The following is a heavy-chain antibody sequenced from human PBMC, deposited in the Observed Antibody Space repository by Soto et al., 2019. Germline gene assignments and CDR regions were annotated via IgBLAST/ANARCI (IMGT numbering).Heavy chain of an antibody. V-gene: IGHV3-33*01. Sequence: QVQLVESGGGLVQPGRSLRLSCAASGFTFSSYGMHWVRQAPGKGLEWVAVICDDGSNKYYADSVKGRFTISRDNSKNALYLQMNSLRAEDTAVYYCARDQSRALSVDYDISGRHYFDYWGQGTLVTVSS. D-gene: IGHD3-22*01. CDR3: ARDQSRALSVDYDISGRHYFDY. CDR1: GFTFSSYG. CDR2: ICDDGSNK. J-gene: IGHJ4*02.